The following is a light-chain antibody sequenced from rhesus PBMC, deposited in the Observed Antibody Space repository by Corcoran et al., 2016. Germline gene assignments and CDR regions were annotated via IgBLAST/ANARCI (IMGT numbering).Light chain of an antibody. CDR3: QQYSNWPT. Sequence: EIVLAQSPATLSLSPGESATLSCWASQSVSSSLAWYRQKPGQVPRLLIYGASNRATGITDRFSGRGSGTDFTLTISSLEPEDFAVYYCQQYSNWPTFGPGTKLDIK. V-gene: IGKV3-42*03. CDR2: GAS. CDR1: QSVSSS. J-gene: IGKJ3*01.